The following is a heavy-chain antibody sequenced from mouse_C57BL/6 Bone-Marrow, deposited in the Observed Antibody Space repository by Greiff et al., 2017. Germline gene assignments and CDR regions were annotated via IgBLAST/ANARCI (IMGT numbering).Heavy chain of an antibody. CDR1: GYTFTSYW. Sequence: VQLQQPGAELVKPGASVKLSCKASGYTFTSYWMQWVKQRPGQGLEWIGEIDPSDSYTNYNQKFKGKATLTVDTSSSTAYMQLSSLTSEDSAVYYCASDVGRGNLDYGGKGTTLTVSA. V-gene: IGHV1-50*01. D-gene: IGHD6-1*01. CDR3: ASDVGRGNLDY. CDR2: IDPSDSYT. J-gene: IGHJ2*01.